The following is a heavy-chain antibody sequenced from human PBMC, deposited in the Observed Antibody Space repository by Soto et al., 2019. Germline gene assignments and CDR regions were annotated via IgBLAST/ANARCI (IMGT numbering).Heavy chain of an antibody. J-gene: IGHJ4*02. D-gene: IGHD1-1*01. V-gene: IGHV3-30-3*01. CDR3: ARGWGNDGCIDY. CDR1: GFSFNSYA. Sequence: QVQLVESGGGVVQPGRSLRLSCAASGFSFNSYAMHWVRQAPGKGLEWVATISYDGSNKYYADSVKGGLTISRDKSDYTLYLQMNSLRAEDTAVYYCARGWGNDGCIDYCGLGTLVTVSS. CDR2: ISYDGSNK.